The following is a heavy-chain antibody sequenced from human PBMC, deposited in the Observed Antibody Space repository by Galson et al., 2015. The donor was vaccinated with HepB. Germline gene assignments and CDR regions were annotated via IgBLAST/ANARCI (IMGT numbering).Heavy chain of an antibody. D-gene: IGHD5-18*01. CDR3: ARNRGSGYSYGNYSFDY. CDR1: GFTVSSNY. V-gene: IGHV3-53*01. CDR2: IYSGGST. Sequence: SLRLSCAASGFTVSSNYMSWVRQAPGKGLEWVSVIYSGGSTYYADSVKGRFTISRDNSKNTLYLQMNSLRAEDTAVYYCARNRGSGYSYGNYSFDYWGQGTLVTVSS. J-gene: IGHJ4*02.